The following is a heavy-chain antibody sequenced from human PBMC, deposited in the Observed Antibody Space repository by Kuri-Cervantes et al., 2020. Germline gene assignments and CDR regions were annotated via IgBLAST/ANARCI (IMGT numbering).Heavy chain of an antibody. CDR1: GYTFTGYY. V-gene: IGHV1-2*02. D-gene: IGHD3-22*01. J-gene: IGHJ2*01. CDR2: INPNSGGT. Sequence: ASVKVSCKASGYTFTGYYMHWVRQAPGQGLEWMGWINPNSGGTNYAQKFQGRVTMTRDTSTSTVYMELSSLRSEDTAVYYCARDWDSSGYQPNWYFDLWAVAPWSPSPQ. CDR3: ARDWDSSGYQPNWYFDL.